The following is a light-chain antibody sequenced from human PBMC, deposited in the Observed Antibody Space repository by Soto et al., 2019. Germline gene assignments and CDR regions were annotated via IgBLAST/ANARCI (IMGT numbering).Light chain of an antibody. V-gene: IGKV4-1*01. J-gene: IGKJ4*01. CDR3: QQYFKVPFS. Sequence: DIVMTQSPDSLAVSLGERATMNCKCSRSVLYKSNNKNHLAWYQQKPGQPPQLIIYWASTRESGVPERYGGSGPGTDFTPTTISREAEDGLCHWGQQYFKVPFSLGGG. CDR1: RSVLYKSNNKNH. CDR2: WAS.